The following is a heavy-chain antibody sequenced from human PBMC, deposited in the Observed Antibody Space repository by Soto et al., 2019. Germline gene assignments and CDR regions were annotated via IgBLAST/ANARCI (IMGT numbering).Heavy chain of an antibody. D-gene: IGHD5-18*01. V-gene: IGHV1-46*01. CDR3: ATSVKSAMAFDY. CDR2: INPNGGST. Sequence: QVQLVQSGAEVKTPGASVKLSCKASGYTFTHYYIHWVRQAPGQGLEWMGIINPNGGSTTYAQKCRAGVTMTRDTSTSTVYMELSNLRSDDSAVYDRATSVKSAMAFDYWGQGTLVTVSS. J-gene: IGHJ4*02. CDR1: GYTFTHYY.